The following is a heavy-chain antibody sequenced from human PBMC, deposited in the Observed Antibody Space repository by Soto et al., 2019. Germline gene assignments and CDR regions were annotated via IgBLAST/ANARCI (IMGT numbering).Heavy chain of an antibody. CDR2: IYYSGST. J-gene: IGHJ6*02. D-gene: IGHD3-10*01. CDR3: ARYGSGSYPFYYYYGMDV. Sequence: QVQLQESGPGLVKPSETLSLTCTVSGGSISSYYWSWIRQPPGKGLEWIGYIYYSGSTNYNPSLKGRVTISVDTSKNQFSLKLSSVTAADTAVYYCARYGSGSYPFYYYYGMDVWGQGTTVTVSS. CDR1: GGSISSYY. V-gene: IGHV4-59*01.